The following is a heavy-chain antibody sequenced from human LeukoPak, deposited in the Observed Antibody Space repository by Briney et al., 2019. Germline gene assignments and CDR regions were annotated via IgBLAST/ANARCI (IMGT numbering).Heavy chain of an antibody. D-gene: IGHD2-15*01. CDR2: IYPADSET. J-gene: IGHJ3*02. CDR1: GSSFTTYW. CDR3: ARLRNSCDI. V-gene: IGHV5-51*01. Sequence: GESLKISYKGSGSSFTTYWIGWVRQVPGKGLEWMGIIYPADSETRYSPSFQGQVTISADKSISTAYLQWSSLKASDTAMYFCARLRNSCDIWGQGTMVTVSS.